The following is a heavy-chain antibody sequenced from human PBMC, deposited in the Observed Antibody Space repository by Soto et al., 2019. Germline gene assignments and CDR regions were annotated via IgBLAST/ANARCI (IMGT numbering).Heavy chain of an antibody. D-gene: IGHD1-1*01. CDR2: ITSSSTTI. J-gene: IGHJ4*02. V-gene: IGHV3-48*02. Sequence: EVQLVESGGGLVQRGGSLRLSCAASGFSFSSYSMNWVRQAPGKGLEWVSYITSSSTTIYYADSVKGRFTISRDNARNSLYLQMNRLRDEDTAVYYCARDHTGQPGVLDYWGQGTLVTVSS. CDR3: ARDHTGQPGVLDY. CDR1: GFSFSSYS.